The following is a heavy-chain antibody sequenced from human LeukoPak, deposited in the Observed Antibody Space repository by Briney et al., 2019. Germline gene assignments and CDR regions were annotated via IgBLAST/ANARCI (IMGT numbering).Heavy chain of an antibody. CDR3: ARARRWNAAVEGWWFDP. V-gene: IGHV4-59*01. D-gene: IGHD1-1*01. Sequence: SETLSLTCTVSGGSISNYYWSWIRQSPVKVLEWIGFTYYSGSTNYNPALKSRVTISVDTSKNQFSLKLSSVTAADTAVYYCARARRWNAAVEGWWFDPWGQGTLVTVSS. J-gene: IGHJ5*02. CDR2: TYYSGST. CDR1: GGSISNYY.